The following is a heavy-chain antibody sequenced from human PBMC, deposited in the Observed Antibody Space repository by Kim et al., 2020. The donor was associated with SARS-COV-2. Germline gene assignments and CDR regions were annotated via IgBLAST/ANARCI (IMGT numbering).Heavy chain of an antibody. V-gene: IGHV1-69*04. J-gene: IGHJ4*02. CDR3: AREEDYYDSSGYYPDY. D-gene: IGHD3-22*01. Sequence: KFQGRVTITADKSTSTAYMELSSLRSEDTAVYYCAREEDYYDSSGYYPDYWGQGTLVTVSS.